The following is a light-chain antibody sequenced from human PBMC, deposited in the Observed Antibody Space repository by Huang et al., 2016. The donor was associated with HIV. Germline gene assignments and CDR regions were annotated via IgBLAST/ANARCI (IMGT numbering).Light chain of an antibody. CDR2: WAT. CDR1: QSVLYSLSKKKY. Sequence: DIVMTQSPDSLAVSPGERATINCKSRQSVLYSLSKKKYLAWFQQKPGRTPKLLIYWATTRESGVPYRFSGSGSGTDFTLTINNLQAEDVAVYFCLQYYSVPQTFGHGTKVEI. J-gene: IGKJ1*01. CDR3: LQYYSVPQT. V-gene: IGKV4-1*01.